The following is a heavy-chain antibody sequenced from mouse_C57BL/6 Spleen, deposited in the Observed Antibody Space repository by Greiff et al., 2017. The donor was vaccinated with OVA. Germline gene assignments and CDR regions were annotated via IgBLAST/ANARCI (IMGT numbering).Heavy chain of an antibody. CDR2: IHPNSGST. D-gene: IGHD2-4*01. J-gene: IGHJ2*01. Sequence: QVQLQQPGAELVKPGASVKLSCKASGYTFTSYWMHSVKQRPGQGLEWIGMIHPNSGSTNYNEKFKSKATLTVDKSSSTAYMQLSSLTSEDSAVYYCASKEIYYDYEGDYWGQGTTLTVSS. CDR1: GYTFTSYW. CDR3: ASKEIYYDYEGDY. V-gene: IGHV1-64*01.